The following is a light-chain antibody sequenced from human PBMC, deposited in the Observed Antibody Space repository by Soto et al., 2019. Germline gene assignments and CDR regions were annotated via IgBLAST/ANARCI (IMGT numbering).Light chain of an antibody. CDR2: EVS. Sequence: QSALTQPASVSGSPGQSITISCTGTSSDVGSYNSVSWYQQYPGQAPKLMIYEVSNRPSGLSSRFSGSKSGNTASLTISGLQAEDEADYYCSSYTSTNSYVFGSGTKLTV. V-gene: IGLV2-14*01. J-gene: IGLJ1*01. CDR1: SSDVGSYNS. CDR3: SSYTSTNSYV.